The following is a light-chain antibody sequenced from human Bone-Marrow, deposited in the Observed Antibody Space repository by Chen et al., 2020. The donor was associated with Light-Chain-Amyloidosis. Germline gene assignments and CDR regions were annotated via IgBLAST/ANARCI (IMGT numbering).Light chain of an antibody. J-gene: IGLJ1*01. CDR3: QTYANANHV. CDR1: SSNIGAGND. V-gene: IGLV1-40*01. Sequence: QSVLTQPPSVSGAPGQKVTILCTGSSSNIGAGNDVHWYQQLPGTTPKILIYGNTNRLSGVPSRFSGSKSGTSASLVISGLQPDDEADYHCQTYANANHVFGTGTKVIVL. CDR2: GNT.